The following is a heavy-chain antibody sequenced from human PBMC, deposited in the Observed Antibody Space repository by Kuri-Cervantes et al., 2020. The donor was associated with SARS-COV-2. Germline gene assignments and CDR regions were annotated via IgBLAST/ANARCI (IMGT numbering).Heavy chain of an antibody. J-gene: IGHJ3*02. CDR1: GYSFTSYW. CDR2: IYPGDSDT. V-gene: IGHV5-51*01. CDR3: ARQGAMIVVEGAFDI. D-gene: IGHD3-22*01. Sequence: GESLKISCKGSGYSFTSYWIGWVRQMPGKGLEWMGIIYPGDSDTRYSPSFQGQVTISADKSISTAYLQWSSLKASDTAMYYCARQGAMIVVEGAFDIWGQGTMVTVSS.